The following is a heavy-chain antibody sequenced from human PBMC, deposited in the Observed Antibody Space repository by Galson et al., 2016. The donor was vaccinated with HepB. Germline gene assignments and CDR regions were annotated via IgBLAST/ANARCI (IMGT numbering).Heavy chain of an antibody. J-gene: IGHJ4*02. V-gene: IGHV5-51*03. CDR2: VYHDDSDT. CDR1: GYSFTGYW. Sequence: QSGAEVKKPGESLKISCKGSGYSFTGYWIAWVRQTPEKGLEFMGIVYHDDSDTLYSPSFQGQVTISADKSITTAYLQWSALKPSDTAMYYCARLRGSMVKRAGATGFDYWGQGTLVTVSS. D-gene: IGHD3-10*01. CDR3: ARLRGSMVKRAGATGFDY.